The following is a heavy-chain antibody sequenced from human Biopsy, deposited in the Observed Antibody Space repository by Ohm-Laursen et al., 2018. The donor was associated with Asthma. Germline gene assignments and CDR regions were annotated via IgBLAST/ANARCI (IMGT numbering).Heavy chain of an antibody. CDR3: ALSQDSGFDDHSPSWFDP. CDR1: GFSLRTPGVG. CDR2: IYWDDYN. V-gene: IGHV2-5*02. D-gene: IGHD3-9*01. J-gene: IGHJ5*02. Sequence: TQTLTLTCSFSGFSLRTPGVGVGWTRQSPGKALEWLALIYWDDYNLFRPSLKRRLTITKDPSKNQVVLTMTKMDPVDSGTYYCALSQDSGFDDHSPSWFDPWGQGTPVTVSS.